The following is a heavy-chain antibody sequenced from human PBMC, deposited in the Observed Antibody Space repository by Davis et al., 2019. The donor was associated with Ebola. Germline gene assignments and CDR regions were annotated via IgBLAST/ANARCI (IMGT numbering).Heavy chain of an antibody. D-gene: IGHD3-22*01. CDR1: GYTFTSYA. J-gene: IGHJ5*02. V-gene: IGHV1-3*01. CDR2: INAGNGNT. Sequence: AASVKVSCKASGYTFTSYAMHWVRQAPGQRLEWMGWINAGNGNTKYSQKFQGRVTITRDTSTSTAYMELRSLRSDDTAVYYCAREITMITRGWFDPWGQGTLVTVSA. CDR3: AREITMITRGWFDP.